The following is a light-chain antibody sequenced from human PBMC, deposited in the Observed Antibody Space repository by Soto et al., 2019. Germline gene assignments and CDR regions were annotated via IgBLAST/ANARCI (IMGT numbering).Light chain of an antibody. CDR2: SNN. CDR1: SSNIGSNT. V-gene: IGLV1-44*01. J-gene: IGLJ1*01. Sequence: QSVLTQPPSASGTPGQRVTISCSGSSSNIGSNTVSWYQQVPGTAPKLLIYSNNQRPSGVPDRFSGSKSGTSASLATSGLQSEDEADCYCAAWDDSLNALVFGTGTKVTVL. CDR3: AAWDDSLNALV.